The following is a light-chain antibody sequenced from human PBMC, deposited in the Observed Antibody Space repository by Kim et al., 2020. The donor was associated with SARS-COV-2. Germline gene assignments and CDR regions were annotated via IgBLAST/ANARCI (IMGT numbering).Light chain of an antibody. CDR3: CSYAGSSTVV. CDR2: EGS. Sequence: GQSITISCTGTSSDVGSSNLVSWYQQHPGKAPKLMIYEGSKRPSGVSNRFSGSKSGNTASLTISGLQAEDEADYYCCSYAGSSTVVFGGGTQLTVL. V-gene: IGLV2-23*01. J-gene: IGLJ2*01. CDR1: SSDVGSSNL.